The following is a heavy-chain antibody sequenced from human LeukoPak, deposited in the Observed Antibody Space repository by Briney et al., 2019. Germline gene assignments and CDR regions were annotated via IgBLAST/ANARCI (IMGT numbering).Heavy chain of an antibody. CDR3: GARPGEVAVPYDY. CDR1: GFTFSTYA. D-gene: IGHD2-15*01. J-gene: IGHJ4*02. Sequence: VGSLRLSCAASGFTFSTYAMTWVRQAPGKGLEWVSVISGSGGFTYYADSVKGRFTISRDNSKNTLYLQMHSLRAEDTAVYYCGARPGEVAVPYDYWGQGTLVTVSS. V-gene: IGHV3-23*01. CDR2: ISGSGGFT.